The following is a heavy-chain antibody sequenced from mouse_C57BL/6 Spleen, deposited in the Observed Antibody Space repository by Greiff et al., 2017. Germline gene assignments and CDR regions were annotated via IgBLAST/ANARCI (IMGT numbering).Heavy chain of an antibody. CDR3: ARWDYDEDY. CDR1: GYTFTDYY. CDR2: INPYNGGT. Sequence: VQLKESGPVLVKPGASVKMSCKASGYTFTDYYMNWVKQSHGKSLEWIGVINPYNGGTSYNQKFKGKATVTVDKSSSTAYMELNSLTSEDAAVYYCARWDYDEDYWGQGTTLTVSS. V-gene: IGHV1-19*01. J-gene: IGHJ2*01. D-gene: IGHD2-4*01.